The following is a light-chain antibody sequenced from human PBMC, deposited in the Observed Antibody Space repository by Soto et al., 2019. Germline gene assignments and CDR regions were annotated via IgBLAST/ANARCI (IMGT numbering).Light chain of an antibody. CDR2: DAS. J-gene: IGKJ1*01. CDR1: QSVSSY. V-gene: IGKV3-11*01. CDR3: QQRRKT. Sequence: EIVLTQSPATLSLSPGERATLSCRASQSVSSYLAWYQQKPGRAPRLLIYDASNRATGIPARFSGSGSGTDFTLTISSLEPEDFAVYYCQQRRKTFGQGTKVEIK.